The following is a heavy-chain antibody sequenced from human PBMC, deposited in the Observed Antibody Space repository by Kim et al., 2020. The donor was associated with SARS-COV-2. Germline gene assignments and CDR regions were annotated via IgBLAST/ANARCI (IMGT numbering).Heavy chain of an antibody. CDR2: ISAYNGNT. D-gene: IGHD2-15*01. J-gene: IGHJ5*02. CDR1: GYTFTSYG. CDR3: ARASFERGWVVAATRHGWFDP. V-gene: IGHV1-18*01. Sequence: ASVKVSCKASGYTFTSYGISWVRQAPGQGLEWMGWISAYNGNTNYAQKLQGRVTMTTDISTSTAYMELRSLRSDDTAVYYCARASFERGWVVAATRHGWFDPWGQGTLVTVSS.